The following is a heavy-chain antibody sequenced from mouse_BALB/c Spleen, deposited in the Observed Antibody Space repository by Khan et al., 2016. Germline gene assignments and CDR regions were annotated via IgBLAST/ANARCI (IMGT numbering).Heavy chain of an antibody. CDR1: GYSITSGYG. Sequence: EVQLQESGPGLVKPSQSLSLTCTVTGYSITSGYGWNWIRQFPGNKLEWLRYISYSGSTNYNPALKSRIPITRDTSKNQFFLQLNSVTTEDTATYYCARTARIKYWGQGTTLTVSS. V-gene: IGHV3-2*02. D-gene: IGHD1-2*01. CDR3: ARTARIKY. J-gene: IGHJ2*01. CDR2: ISYSGST.